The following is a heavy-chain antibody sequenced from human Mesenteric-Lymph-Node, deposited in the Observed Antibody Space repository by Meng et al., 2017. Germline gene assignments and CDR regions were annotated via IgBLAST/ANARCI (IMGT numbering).Heavy chain of an antibody. CDR2: IYHSGSN. V-gene: IGHV4-4*02. CDR3: ARVGQWRPIDY. Sequence: QVQLQEWGPGLLKPSQTLSLPCTVYGGSFSSSNWWSWRRPPPGEVLEWIGEIYHSGSNNYNPSLKSRVTISVAKYKNQFSMNLSSVTTAATAVYYCARVGQWRPIDYWGQGTLVTVSS. J-gene: IGHJ4*02. D-gene: IGHD6-19*01. CDR1: GGSFSSSNW.